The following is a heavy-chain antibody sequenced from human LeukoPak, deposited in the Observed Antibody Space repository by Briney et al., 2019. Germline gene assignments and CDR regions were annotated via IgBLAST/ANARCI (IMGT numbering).Heavy chain of an antibody. CDR2: INPKSGRT. CDR1: GYSFTDYY. J-gene: IGHJ5*02. Sequence: ASVRVSCKTSGYSFTDYYIHWVRQAPGQGLEWMGWINPKSGRTSSARKFQDRVTMTRDPSISTVYMDMAWLTSDDTAFYFCARADFVDAGPYLIGPWGQGTLVTVSS. CDR3: ARADFVDAGPYLIGP. D-gene: IGHD3-3*01. V-gene: IGHV1-2*02.